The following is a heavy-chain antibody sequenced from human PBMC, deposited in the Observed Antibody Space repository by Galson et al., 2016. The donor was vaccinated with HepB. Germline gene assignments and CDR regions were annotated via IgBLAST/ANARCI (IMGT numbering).Heavy chain of an antibody. CDR3: ARDLKNYYGSGSYYYFDF. D-gene: IGHD3-10*01. CDR2: ISGFNGAT. J-gene: IGHJ4*02. CDR1: GYTLTSFG. Sequence: SVKVSCKASGYTLTSFGIGWVRQAPGQGLEWMGWISGFNGATNYAQKFQGRVTMTTEASTSTAYLEVRSLRTDDTAVYYCARDLKNYYGSGSYYYFDFWGQGILVTVSS. V-gene: IGHV1-18*01.